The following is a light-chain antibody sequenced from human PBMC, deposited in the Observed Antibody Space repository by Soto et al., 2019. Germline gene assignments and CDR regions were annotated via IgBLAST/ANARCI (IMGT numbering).Light chain of an antibody. CDR3: QHYKSYSRT. J-gene: IGKJ1*01. V-gene: IGKV1-5*03. CDR1: QSIDIW. Sequence: DIQMIQSPSTLSASVGDRVSITCRATQSIDIWLAWYQQKPGKAPKVLIYKASILESGVPSRFSASGSGTEFTLTISSLQPEDFATYYCQHYKSYSRTFGQGTKVEIK. CDR2: KAS.